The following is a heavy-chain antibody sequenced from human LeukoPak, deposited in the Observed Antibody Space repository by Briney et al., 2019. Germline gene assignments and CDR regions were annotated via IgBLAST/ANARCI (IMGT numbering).Heavy chain of an antibody. J-gene: IGHJ4*01. CDR3: ASPVGTTPEGLGL. Sequence: ASVKVSCKTSAYTFTGYFLHWVRQAPGQGLEWMGWINPKSGGTKYAQKFQGRVTMTRDTSISTSYMELTRLTSGDTAVYYCASPVGTTPEGLGLWGQGTLVTVSS. CDR2: INPKSGGT. D-gene: IGHD2-15*01. CDR1: AYTFTGYF. V-gene: IGHV1-2*02.